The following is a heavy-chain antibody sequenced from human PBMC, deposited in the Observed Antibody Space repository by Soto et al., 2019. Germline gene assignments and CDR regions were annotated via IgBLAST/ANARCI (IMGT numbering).Heavy chain of an antibody. J-gene: IGHJ6*02. CDR1: GGSFSGYY. D-gene: IGHD3-10*01. Sequence: SETLSLTCAVYGGSFSGYYWSWIRQPPGKGLEWIGEINHSGSTNYNPSLKSRVTISVDTSKNQFSLKLSSVTAADTAVYYCARDSLDYYGSGSPGMDVWGQGTTVTVSS. CDR2: INHSGST. V-gene: IGHV4-34*01. CDR3: ARDSLDYYGSGSPGMDV.